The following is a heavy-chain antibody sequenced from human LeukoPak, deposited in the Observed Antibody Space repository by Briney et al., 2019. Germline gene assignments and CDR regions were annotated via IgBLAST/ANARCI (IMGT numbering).Heavy chain of an antibody. CDR2: IYYSGST. Sequence: SETLSLTCTVSGGSISSSSYYWGWIRQPPGKGLEWIGSIYYSGSTYYNPSLKSRVTISVDTSNNQFSLKLSSVTAAVTAVYYCARSSGYSSSGGLNWFDTWGQGTLVTVSS. J-gene: IGHJ5*02. CDR1: GGSISSSSYY. CDR3: ARSSGYSSSGGLNWFDT. D-gene: IGHD6-13*01. V-gene: IGHV4-39*01.